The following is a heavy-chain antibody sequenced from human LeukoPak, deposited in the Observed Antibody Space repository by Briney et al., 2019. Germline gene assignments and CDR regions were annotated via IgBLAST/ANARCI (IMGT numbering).Heavy chain of an antibody. CDR1: GFTFSSYS. J-gene: IGHJ4*02. V-gene: IGHV3-21*04. D-gene: IGHD3-9*01. Sequence: GGSLRLSCAASGFTFSSYSMSWVRQAPGKGLEWVSSISSSSSYIYYADSVKGRFTISRDNAKNSLYLQMNSLRAEDTAVYYCARVGPLRYFDWLARGAGYYFDYWGQGTLVTVSS. CDR2: ISSSSSYI. CDR3: ARVGPLRYFDWLARGAGYYFDY.